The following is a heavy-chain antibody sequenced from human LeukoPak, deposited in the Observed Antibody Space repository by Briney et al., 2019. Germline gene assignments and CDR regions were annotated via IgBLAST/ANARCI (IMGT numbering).Heavy chain of an antibody. J-gene: IGHJ4*02. V-gene: IGHV4-39*01. CDR1: GGSISSRSYY. CDR3: ARQVYNYGHRPYYFDY. CDR2: IYYSGST. D-gene: IGHD5-18*01. Sequence: SETLSLTCTVSGGSISSRSYYWGWIRQPPGKGLEWIGNIYYSGSTYYNASLKSRVTISVDTSENQFSLKLKSVTAADTAVYYCARQVYNYGHRPYYFDYWGQGTLVTVSS.